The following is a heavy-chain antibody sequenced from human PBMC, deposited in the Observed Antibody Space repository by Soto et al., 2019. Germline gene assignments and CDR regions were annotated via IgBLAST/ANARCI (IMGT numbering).Heavy chain of an antibody. CDR2: IYYSGST. CDR3: ARVVIVPAASDAFDI. V-gene: IGHV4-31*03. CDR1: GGSISSGGYY. Sequence: QVQLQESGPGLVKPSQTLSLTCTVSGGSISSGGYYWSWIRQHPGKGLEWIGYIYYSGSTYYNPSLKRRVTISVDTSKNQFSLKLSSVTAADTAVYYCARVVIVPAASDAFDIWGQGTMVTVSS. D-gene: IGHD2-2*01. J-gene: IGHJ3*02.